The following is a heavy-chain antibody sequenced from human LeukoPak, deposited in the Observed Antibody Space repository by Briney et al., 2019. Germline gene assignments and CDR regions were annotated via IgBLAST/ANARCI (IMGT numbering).Heavy chain of an antibody. J-gene: IGHJ4*02. CDR1: GFTFNSYA. D-gene: IGHD3-3*01. CDR3: AKHPASGESGYHAFEY. CDR2: ISSSGGTT. Sequence: GGSLRLSCAASGFTFNSYAMSWVRQAPGKVLEWVSSISSSGGTTYYTDSVKGRFTISRDNSKNTLYLQMNSLRAEDTAVYYCAKHPASGESGYHAFEYWGQGTLVTVSS. V-gene: IGHV3-23*01.